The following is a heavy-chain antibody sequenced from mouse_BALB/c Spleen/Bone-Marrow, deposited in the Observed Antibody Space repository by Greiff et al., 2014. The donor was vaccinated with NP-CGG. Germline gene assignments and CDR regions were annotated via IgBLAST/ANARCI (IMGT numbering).Heavy chain of an antibody. CDR3: APLSRYFDV. D-gene: IGHD6-2*01. V-gene: IGHV1S135*01. J-gene: IGHJ1*01. CDR1: GYSFTSYY. Sequence: EVQLQQSGPELMKPGASVKISCKASGYSFTSYYMHWVKQSHGKSLEWIGYIDPFNGGTSYNQKFKGKATLTVDKSSSTAYMHLSSLTSEDSAVYYCAPLSRYFDVWGAGTTVTGSS. CDR2: IDPFNGGT.